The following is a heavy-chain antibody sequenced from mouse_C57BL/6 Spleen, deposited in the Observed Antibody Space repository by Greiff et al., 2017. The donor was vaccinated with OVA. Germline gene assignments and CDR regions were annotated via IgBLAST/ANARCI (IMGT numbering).Heavy chain of an antibody. CDR3: ARDDRYGYLAWFAY. Sequence: EVKVEESGPGLVKPSQSLSLTCSVTGYSITSGYYWNWIRQFPGNKLEWMGYISYDGSNNYNPSLKNRISITRDTSKNQFFLKLNSVTTEDTATYYCARDDRYGYLAWFAYWGQGTLVTVSA. V-gene: IGHV3-6*01. CDR1: GYSITSGYY. CDR2: ISYDGSN. J-gene: IGHJ3*01. D-gene: IGHD2-2*01.